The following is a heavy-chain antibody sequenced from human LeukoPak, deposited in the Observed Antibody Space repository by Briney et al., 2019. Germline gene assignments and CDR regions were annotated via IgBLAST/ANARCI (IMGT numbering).Heavy chain of an antibody. D-gene: IGHD4-11*01. CDR3: ANLAVTTWARSAFDI. CDR1: GSTFSSHA. CDR2: ISGSGGST. V-gene: IGHV3-23*01. J-gene: IGHJ3*02. Sequence: GGSLRLSCAASGSTFSSHAMSWVRQAPGKGLEWVSAISGSGGSTYYADSVKGRFTISRDNSKNTLYLQMNSLRAEDTAVYYCANLAVTTWARSAFDIWGQGTMVTVSS.